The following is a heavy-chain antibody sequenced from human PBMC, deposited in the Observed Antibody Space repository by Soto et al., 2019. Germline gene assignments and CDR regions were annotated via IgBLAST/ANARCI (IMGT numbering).Heavy chain of an antibody. Sequence: ASVKVSCKASGYTFTSYGIHWVRQAPGQRLEWMGWINAANGDTKYSPKFQGRVAITRDTSASTAYMELSSLRSEDTAVYYCVRRHVSATGIDWFDPWGQGTLVTVSS. CDR3: VRRHVSATGIDWFDP. V-gene: IGHV1-3*01. J-gene: IGHJ5*02. CDR2: INAANGDT. D-gene: IGHD6-13*01. CDR1: GYTFTSYG.